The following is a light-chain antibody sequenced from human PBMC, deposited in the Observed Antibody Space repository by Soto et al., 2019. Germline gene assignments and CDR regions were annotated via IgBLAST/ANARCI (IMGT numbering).Light chain of an antibody. Sequence: EIVLTQSPGTLSLSPGEGATLSCRASQSVSTNFFAWYQQKPGQARRLLIYGASTRATGIPDRFSGRGSGTDFTLTISRLEPEDFAVYYCQQYGRTSWTFDQGTKVEIK. J-gene: IGKJ1*01. V-gene: IGKV3-20*01. CDR2: GAS. CDR3: QQYGRTSWT. CDR1: QSVSTNF.